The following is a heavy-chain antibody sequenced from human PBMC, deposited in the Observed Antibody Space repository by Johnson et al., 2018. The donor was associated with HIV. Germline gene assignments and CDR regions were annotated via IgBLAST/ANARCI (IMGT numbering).Heavy chain of an antibody. J-gene: IGHJ3*02. V-gene: IGHV3-30*02. CDR3: ANFYTDNTLGLFGAFDI. CDR2: IRYDGSNK. Sequence: VQLVESGGGVVQPGGSLRLSCSASGFTFSSYGMHWVRQAPCKGLVWVAFIRYDGSNKSYADSVKCRFTIYRDNSKNTLYLQMNSLRAEDTAVYYCANFYTDNTLGLFGAFDIWGQGTMVTVSS. D-gene: IGHD1-1*01. CDR1: GFTFSSYG.